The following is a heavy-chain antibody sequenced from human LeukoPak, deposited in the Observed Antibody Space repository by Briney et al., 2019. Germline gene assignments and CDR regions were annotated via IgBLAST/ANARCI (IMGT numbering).Heavy chain of an antibody. CDR3: ARVIQLWSLLFDH. CDR1: GGSISSYY. V-gene: IGHV4-59*01. D-gene: IGHD5-18*01. Sequence: PSETLSLTCTVSGGSISSYYWSWIRQPPGKGLEWIGYIYYSGSTNYNPSLKSRVTISVDTSKNQFSLKLSSVTAADTAVYNCARVIQLWSLLFDHWGQGTLVTVSS. J-gene: IGHJ4*02. CDR2: IYYSGST.